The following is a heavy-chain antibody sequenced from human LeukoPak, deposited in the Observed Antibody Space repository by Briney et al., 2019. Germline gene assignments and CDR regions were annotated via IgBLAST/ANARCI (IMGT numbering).Heavy chain of an antibody. D-gene: IGHD3-22*01. CDR1: GYTFTGYY. V-gene: IGHV1-2*02. CDR3: ARSRMYYYDSSGYYYKDY. Sequence: ASLKVSCKASGYTFTGYYMHWVRQAPGQGLERMGWINPNSGGTNYAQKFQGRVTMTRDTSISTAYMELSRLRSDDTAVYYCARSRMYYYDSSGYYYKDYWGQGTLVTVSS. CDR2: INPNSGGT. J-gene: IGHJ4*02.